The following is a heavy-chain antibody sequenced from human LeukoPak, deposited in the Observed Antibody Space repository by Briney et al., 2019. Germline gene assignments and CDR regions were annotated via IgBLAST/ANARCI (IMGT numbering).Heavy chain of an antibody. CDR1: GGSISSSSYY. J-gene: IGHJ4*02. CDR3: ARGAVAEVLLL. D-gene: IGHD6-19*01. V-gene: IGHV4-39*07. Sequence: SQTLSLTCTVSGGSISSSSYYWGWIRQPPGKGLEWIGSIYYSGSTYYNPSLKSRVTISVDTSKNQFSLKLSSVTAADTAVYYCARGAVAEVLLLWGQGTLVTVSS. CDR2: IYYSGST.